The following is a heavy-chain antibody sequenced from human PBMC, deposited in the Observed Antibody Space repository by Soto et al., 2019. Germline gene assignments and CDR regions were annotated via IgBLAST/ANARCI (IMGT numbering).Heavy chain of an antibody. Sequence: VELLESGGGLVQPGGSLRLSCVASGFAFSDYAMNWVRQSPGRGLEWVSGVGPGGADTYYADSVRGRFTVSSDNAKNTLYLEMRTLTVADTATYFCARGSAFWGQGTLVTVSS. D-gene: IGHD2-15*01. CDR2: VGPGGADT. CDR3: ARGSAF. V-gene: IGHV3-23*01. J-gene: IGHJ4*02. CDR1: GFAFSDYA.